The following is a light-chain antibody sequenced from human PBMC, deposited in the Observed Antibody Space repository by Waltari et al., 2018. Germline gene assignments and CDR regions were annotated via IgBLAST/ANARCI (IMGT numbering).Light chain of an antibody. CDR2: EDN. Sequence: SFDLTQPPSVSVSPGQTATITCSGDTLGDKFVSWYRQKSGQSPVLIVFEDNKRPSGVPGRISGSRSGSTATLTGSETQAIDEADFYCQARDSDTVVFGGGTKLTVL. J-gene: IGLJ3*02. V-gene: IGLV3-1*01. CDR3: QARDSDTVV. CDR1: TLGDKF.